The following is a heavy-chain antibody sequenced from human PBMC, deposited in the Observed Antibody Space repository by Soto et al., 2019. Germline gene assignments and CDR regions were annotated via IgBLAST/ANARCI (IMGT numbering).Heavy chain of an antibody. V-gene: IGHV3-48*03. Sequence: GESLKISCAASGLTFSSYEMNWVRQAPGKGLEWVSYISRSGSTIYYADSVKGRVTIFRDNAKNSLYLQMNSLRAEDTAVYYCARDGRIRRPDWYFDLWGRGTLVTVSS. CDR2: ISRSGSTI. CDR1: GLTFSSYE. D-gene: IGHD2-15*01. J-gene: IGHJ2*01. CDR3: ARDGRIRRPDWYFDL.